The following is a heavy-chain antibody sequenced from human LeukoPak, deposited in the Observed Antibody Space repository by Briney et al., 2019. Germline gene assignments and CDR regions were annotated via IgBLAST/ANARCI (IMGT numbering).Heavy chain of an antibody. CDR3: ARGNSGYDY. V-gene: IGHV3-23*01. J-gene: IGHJ4*02. CDR2: ISGSGGST. Sequence: GGSLRLSCAASGFTFSSYGMSWVRQAPGKGLEWVSGISGSGGSTHYADSVKGRFTISRDNSKNTLYLQMNSLRAEDTAVYYCARGNSGYDYWGQGTLVTVSS. D-gene: IGHD3-22*01. CDR1: GFTFSSYG.